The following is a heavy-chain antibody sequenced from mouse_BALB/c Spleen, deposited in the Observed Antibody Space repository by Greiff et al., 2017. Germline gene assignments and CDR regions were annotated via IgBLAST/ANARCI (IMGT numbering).Heavy chain of an antibody. CDR1: GYTFTNYW. Sequence: VQVVESGAELVRPGTSVKISCKASGYTFTNYWLGWVKQRPGHGLEWIGDIYPGGGYTNYNEKFKGKATLTADTSSSTAYMQLSSLTSEDSAVYFCARGVTTVHYFDYWGQGTTLTVSS. J-gene: IGHJ2*01. D-gene: IGHD1-1*01. V-gene: IGHV1-63*02. CDR3: ARGVTTVHYFDY. CDR2: IYPGGGYT.